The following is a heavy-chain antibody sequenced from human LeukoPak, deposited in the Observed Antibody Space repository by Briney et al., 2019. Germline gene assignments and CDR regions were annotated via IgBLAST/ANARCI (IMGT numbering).Heavy chain of an antibody. CDR2: IYPGDSDT. CDR3: ARLSGRVVCSAGSCYIDS. V-gene: IGHV5-51*01. J-gene: IGHJ4*02. CDR1: GFRFTSDW. D-gene: IGHD2-15*01. Sequence: GESLKISCKGSGFRFTSDWIGWVRQMPGKGLEWMGIIYPGDSDTRYSPSFQGQVTISADKSVNTAYLQWSSLKASDTAMYYCARLSGRVVCSAGSCYIDSWGQGTLVTVSS.